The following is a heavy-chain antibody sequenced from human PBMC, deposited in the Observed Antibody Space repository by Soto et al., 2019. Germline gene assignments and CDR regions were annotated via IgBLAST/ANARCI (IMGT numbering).Heavy chain of an antibody. Sequence: QLQLQESGPGLVKPSETLSLTCTVSGGSISSSSYYWGWIRQPPGKGLEWIGSIYYSGSTYYNPSLKSRVTISVDTSKNQFSLKLSYVTAADTAVYYCARPRYSSGWRGGYYYYGMDVWGQGTTVTVSS. CDR1: GGSISSSSYY. CDR2: IYYSGST. J-gene: IGHJ6*02. CDR3: ARPRYSSGWRGGYYYYGMDV. V-gene: IGHV4-39*01. D-gene: IGHD6-19*01.